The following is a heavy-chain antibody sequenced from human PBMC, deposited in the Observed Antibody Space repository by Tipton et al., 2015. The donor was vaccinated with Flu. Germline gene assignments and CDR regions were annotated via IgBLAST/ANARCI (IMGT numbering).Heavy chain of an antibody. CDR2: IYHTGTT. Sequence: GLVKPSETLSLTCDVTGYSISSGYYWGWIRQPPGKGLEWIGSIYHTGTTNYNPSLKSRVTISVDTSKNQFSLKLTSVTAADTAVYYCARDRWEYSSGFDSWGQGTLVTVSP. J-gene: IGHJ4*02. CDR1: GYSISSGYY. D-gene: IGHD6-19*01. V-gene: IGHV4-38-2*02. CDR3: ARDRWEYSSGFDS.